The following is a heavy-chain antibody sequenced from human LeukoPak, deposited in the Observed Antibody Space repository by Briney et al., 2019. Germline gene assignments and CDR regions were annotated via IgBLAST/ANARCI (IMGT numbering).Heavy chain of an antibody. J-gene: IGHJ3*02. Sequence: SETLSLTCTVSGGSISSSSYYWGWIRQPPGKGLEWIGYIYYSGSTNYNPSLKSRVTISVDTSKNQFSLKLSSVTAADTAVYYCARKGRDGSWSGWGAFDIWGQGTMVTVSS. CDR3: ARKGRDGSWSGWGAFDI. D-gene: IGHD6-19*01. CDR2: IYYSGST. V-gene: IGHV4-61*05. CDR1: GGSISSSSYY.